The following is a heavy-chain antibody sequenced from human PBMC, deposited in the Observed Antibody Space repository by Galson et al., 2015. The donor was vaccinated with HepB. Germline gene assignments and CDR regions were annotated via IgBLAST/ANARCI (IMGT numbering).Heavy chain of an antibody. D-gene: IGHD3-22*01. J-gene: IGHJ3*02. CDR3: ARVDYCDSRRRLAFDI. CDR2: ISSSSSYT. V-gene: IGHV3-11*05. Sequence: SLRLSCAASGFTFSDYYMSWLRQAPGKGLEWVSYISSSSSYTNYADSVKGRFTISRDNAKNSLYLQMNSLRAEDTAVYYCARVDYCDSRRRLAFDIWGQGTMVTVSS. CDR1: GFTFSDYY.